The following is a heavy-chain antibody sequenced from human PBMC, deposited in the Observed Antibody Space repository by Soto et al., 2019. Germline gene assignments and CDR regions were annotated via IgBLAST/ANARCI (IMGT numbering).Heavy chain of an antibody. Sequence: PGGSLRLSCAASGFTFDDYAMHWVRQAPGKGLEWVSGISWNGGSIDYADSVKGRFTISRDNSKNTLYLQMNSLRAEDTAVYYCAKALRGPNDAFDIWGQGTMVTVSS. CDR2: ISWNGGSI. D-gene: IGHD5-12*01. CDR1: GFTFDDYA. J-gene: IGHJ3*02. CDR3: AKALRGPNDAFDI. V-gene: IGHV3-23*01.